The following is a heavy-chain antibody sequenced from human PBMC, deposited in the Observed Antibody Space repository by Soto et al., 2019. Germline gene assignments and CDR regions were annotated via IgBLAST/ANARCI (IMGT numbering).Heavy chain of an antibody. CDR2: ISYDGSNK. J-gene: IGHJ6*02. V-gene: IGHV3-30-3*01. Sequence: GGSLRLSCAASLFTFSSYAIHWVRQAPGKGLGWVAVISYDGSNKYYADSVKGRFTISRDNSKNTLYLQMNGLRAEDTAVYYCARDLLVVPAAIGYYYYGMDVWGQGTTVTVSS. CDR1: LFTFSSYA. CDR3: ARDLLVVPAAIGYYYYGMDV. D-gene: IGHD2-2*01.